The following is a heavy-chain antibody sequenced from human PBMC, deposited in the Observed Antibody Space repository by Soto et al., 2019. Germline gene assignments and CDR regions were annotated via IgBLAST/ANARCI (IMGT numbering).Heavy chain of an antibody. Sequence: ASVKVSCKVSGYTFTELSMHWVRQAPGKGLEWMGGFDPEDGETIYAQKFQGRVTMTKDTSTDTAYMELSSLRSEDTDVYYCHVTGRASGSYSYFDYWGQGTLVTVSS. CDR1: GYTFTELS. V-gene: IGHV1-24*01. CDR2: FDPEDGET. CDR3: HVTGRASGSYSYFDY. D-gene: IGHD1-26*01. J-gene: IGHJ4*02.